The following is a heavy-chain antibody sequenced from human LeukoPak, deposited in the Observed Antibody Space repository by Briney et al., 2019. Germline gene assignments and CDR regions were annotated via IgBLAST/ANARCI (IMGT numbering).Heavy chain of an antibody. J-gene: IGHJ3*02. V-gene: IGHV3-23*01. CDR2: ISGSGGST. D-gene: IGHD3-22*01. CDR1: GFTFSSYA. Sequence: GGSLRLSCAASGFTFSSYAMSWVRQAPGRGLEWVSAISGSGGSTYYADSVKGRFTISRDNSKNTLYLQMNSLRAVDTAVYYCAKDPQSYYDSSGYSISGQGTMVTVSS. CDR3: AKDPQSYYDSSGYSI.